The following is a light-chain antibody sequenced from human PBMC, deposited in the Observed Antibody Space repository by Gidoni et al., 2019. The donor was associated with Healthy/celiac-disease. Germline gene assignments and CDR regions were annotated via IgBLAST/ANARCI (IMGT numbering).Light chain of an antibody. Sequence: DIQMTQSPSSLDASVGDRVTITCRASQSISSYLNWYQQKPGKAPKLLIYSASSLQSGVPSRFSGSGSGTDFTLTISSLQPEDFATYYCQQSYSTPFTFGGGTKVEIK. V-gene: IGKV1-39*01. CDR1: QSISSY. J-gene: IGKJ4*01. CDR2: SAS. CDR3: QQSYSTPFT.